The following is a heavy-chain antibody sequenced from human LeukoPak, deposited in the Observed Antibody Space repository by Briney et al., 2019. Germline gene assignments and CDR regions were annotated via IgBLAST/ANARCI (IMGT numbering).Heavy chain of an antibody. V-gene: IGHV3-30-3*01. CDR3: ARDIVVAKYYYYGMDV. D-gene: IGHD2-2*01. J-gene: IGHJ6*02. CDR2: ISYDGSNK. Sequence: PGGSLRLSCAASRFTFSSYAMHWVRQAPGKGLEWVAVISYDGSNKYYADSVKGRFTISRDNSKNTLYLQMNSLRAEDTAVYYCARDIVVAKYYYYGMDVWGQGTTVTVSS. CDR1: RFTFSSYA.